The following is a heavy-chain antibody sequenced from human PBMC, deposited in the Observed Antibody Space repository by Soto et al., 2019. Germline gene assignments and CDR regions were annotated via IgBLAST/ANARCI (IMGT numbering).Heavy chain of an antibody. CDR3: ARGEAAAAGVWIYYYYGMDV. J-gene: IGHJ6*02. Sequence: ASVKVSCKASGYTFTGYYMHWVRQAPGQGLEWMGWINPNSGGTNYAQKFQGRVTMTRDTSISTAYMELSRLRSDDTAVYYCARGEAAAAGVWIYYYYGMDVWGQGTTVTVSS. CDR1: GYTFTGYY. V-gene: IGHV1-2*02. CDR2: INPNSGGT. D-gene: IGHD6-13*01.